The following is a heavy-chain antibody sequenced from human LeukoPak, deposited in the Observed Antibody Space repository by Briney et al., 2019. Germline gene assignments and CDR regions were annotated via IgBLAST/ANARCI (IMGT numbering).Heavy chain of an antibody. CDR2: IYTSGST. Sequence: SETLSLTCTVSGGSISSGSYYWSWIRQPAGRGLEWIGRIYTSGSTNYNPSLKSRVTISVDTSKNQFSLKLSSVTAADTAVYYCARDRGGSSGWYGFDYWGQGTLVTVSS. V-gene: IGHV4-61*02. CDR3: ARDRGGSSGWYGFDY. CDR1: GGSISSGSYY. D-gene: IGHD6-19*01. J-gene: IGHJ4*02.